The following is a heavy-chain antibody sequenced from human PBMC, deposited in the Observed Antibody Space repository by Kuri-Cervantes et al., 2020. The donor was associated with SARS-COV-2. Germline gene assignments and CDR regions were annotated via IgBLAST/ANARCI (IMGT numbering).Heavy chain of an antibody. D-gene: IGHD4-17*01. J-gene: IGHJ4*02. V-gene: IGHV3-48*03. CDR3: ARDLSQYGDTGFDF. CDR1: GFTFNSYE. Sequence: GESLKISCAASGFTFNSYEMNWVRQAPGKGLEWLSYIGNTDSTTYYADSVKGRFTISRDNAKNLLYLQMNSLRAEDTALYYCARDLSQYGDTGFDFWGQGTLVTVSS. CDR2: IGNTDSTT.